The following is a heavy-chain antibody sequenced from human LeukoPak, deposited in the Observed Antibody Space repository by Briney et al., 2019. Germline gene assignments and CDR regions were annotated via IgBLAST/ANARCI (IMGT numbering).Heavy chain of an antibody. V-gene: IGHV1-2*02. CDR3: ARDRAMGSDNWFDP. CDR1: GYTFTGYY. D-gene: IGHD2-2*01. Sequence: ASVKVSCKASGYTFTGYYMHWVRQAPGQGLEWMGWINPNSGGTNYAQKFQGRVTMTRDTSISTAYMELSRLRSDDTAVYYCARDRAMGSDNWFDPWGQGTLVTVSS. J-gene: IGHJ5*02. CDR2: INPNSGGT.